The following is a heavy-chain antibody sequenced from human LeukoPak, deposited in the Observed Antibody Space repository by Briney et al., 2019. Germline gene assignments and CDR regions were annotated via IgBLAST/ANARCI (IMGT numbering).Heavy chain of an antibody. D-gene: IGHD4-17*01. Sequence: SETLSLTCTVSGGSISSYYWSWIRQPPGKGLEWIGYIYYSGSTYYNPSLKSRVTISVDTSKNQFSLKLSSVTAADTAVYYCASGGDYGDPGSFDPWGQGTLVTVSS. V-gene: IGHV4-59*01. J-gene: IGHJ5*02. CDR3: ASGGDYGDPGSFDP. CDR1: GGSISSYY. CDR2: IYYSGST.